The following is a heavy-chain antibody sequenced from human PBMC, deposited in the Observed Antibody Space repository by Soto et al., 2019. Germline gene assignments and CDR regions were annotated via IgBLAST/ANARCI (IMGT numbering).Heavy chain of an antibody. J-gene: IGHJ4*02. CDR1: GFTFSSYA. CDR3: AKNYFFDS. V-gene: IGHV3-23*01. Sequence: EVQLLESGGGLVQPGESLRLSCAASGFTFSSYAMSWARQAPGKGQEWVSSIGVSSDAYYADSVKGRFTISRDNSRNTLYLQMNSLRAEDTALYYCAKNYFFDSWGQGTLVTVSS. CDR2: IGVSSDA.